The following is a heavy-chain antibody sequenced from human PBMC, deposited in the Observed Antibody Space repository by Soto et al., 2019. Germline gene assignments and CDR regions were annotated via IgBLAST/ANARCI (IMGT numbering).Heavy chain of an antibody. Sequence: SETLSLTCTVSGGSISSGDYYWSWIRQPPGKGLEWIGYIYYSGSTYYNPSLKSRVTISVDTSKNQFSLKLSSVTAADTAVYYCARDQGTNSRMDVWGQGHTVTVSS. CDR2: IYYSGST. D-gene: IGHD1-1*01. CDR1: GGSISSGDYY. CDR3: ARDQGTNSRMDV. J-gene: IGHJ6*02. V-gene: IGHV4-30-4*01.